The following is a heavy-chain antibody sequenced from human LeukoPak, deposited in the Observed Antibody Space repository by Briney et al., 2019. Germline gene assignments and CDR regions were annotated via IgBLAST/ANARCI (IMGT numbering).Heavy chain of an antibody. CDR3: ARAGLSIAAPLGAFDI. CDR1: GGTFSSYA. V-gene: IGHV1-69*01. CDR2: IIPIFGTA. D-gene: IGHD6-6*01. J-gene: IGHJ3*02. Sequence: SVKVSCKASGGTFSSYAISWVRQAPGQGLEWMGGIIPIFGTANYAQKFQGRVTITADESTSTAYMELSSLRSEDTAVYYCARAGLSIAAPLGAFDIWGQGTMVTVSS.